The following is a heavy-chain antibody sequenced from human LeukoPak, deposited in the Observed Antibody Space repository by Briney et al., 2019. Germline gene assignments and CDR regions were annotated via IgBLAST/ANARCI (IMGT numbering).Heavy chain of an antibody. D-gene: IGHD6-19*01. J-gene: IGHJ4*02. CDR3: ASPRDPSGPWYYFDY. V-gene: IGHV1-18*01. CDR1: GYTFTSYG. Sequence: ASVKVSCKASGYTFTSYGISWVRQAPGQGLEWMGWISAYNGNTNYAQKLQGRVTMTTDTSTSTAYMELRSLRSEDTAVYYCASPRDPSGPWYYFDYWGQGTLVTVSS. CDR2: ISAYNGNT.